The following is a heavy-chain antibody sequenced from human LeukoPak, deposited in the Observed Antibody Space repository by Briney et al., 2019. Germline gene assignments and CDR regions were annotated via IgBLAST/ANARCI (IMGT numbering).Heavy chain of an antibody. V-gene: IGHV4-59*01. Sequence: PSETLSLTCTVSGGSISSYYWSWIRQPPGKGLEWIGYIYYSGSTNYNPSLKSRVTISVDTSKNQFSLKLSSVTAADTAVHYCASSLRFLEWYAFDIWGQGTMVTVSS. CDR1: GGSISSYY. CDR3: ASSLRFLEWYAFDI. J-gene: IGHJ3*02. CDR2: IYYSGST. D-gene: IGHD3-3*01.